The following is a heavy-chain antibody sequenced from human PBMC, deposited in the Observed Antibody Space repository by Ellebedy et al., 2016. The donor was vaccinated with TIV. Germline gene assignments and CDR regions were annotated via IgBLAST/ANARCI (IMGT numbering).Heavy chain of an antibody. Sequence: GESLKISCQGSGYRFTDYWITWVRQMPGKVLEWMGKIDLLASTSDYSPSFQGHVTISADRSINTAYRQWSSLKASDSAMYYCARHALGISGWWYFDLWGRGTLVTVSS. CDR1: GYRFTDYW. CDR3: ARHALGISGWWYFDL. D-gene: IGHD6-19*01. J-gene: IGHJ2*01. CDR2: IDLLASTS. V-gene: IGHV5-10-1*01.